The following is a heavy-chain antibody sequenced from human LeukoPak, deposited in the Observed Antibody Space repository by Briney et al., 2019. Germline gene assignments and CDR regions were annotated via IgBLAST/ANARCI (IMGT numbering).Heavy chain of an antibody. D-gene: IGHD1-26*01. CDR3: ARDIVGAAYFDY. J-gene: IGHJ4*02. CDR2: INPNSGGT. V-gene: IGHV1-2*02. CDR1: GYTFTGYY. Sequence: ASVKVSCKASGYTFTGYYMHWVRQAPGQGLEWMGWINPNSGGTNYAQKLQGRVTMTTDTSTSTAYMELRSLRSDDTAVYYCARDIVGAAYFDYWGQGTLVTVSS.